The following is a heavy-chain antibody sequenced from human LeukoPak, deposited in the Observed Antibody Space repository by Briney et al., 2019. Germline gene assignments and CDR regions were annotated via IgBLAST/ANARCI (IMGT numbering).Heavy chain of an antibody. CDR1: GFTFSSYA. V-gene: IGHV3-30-3*01. J-gene: IGHJ3*02. D-gene: IGHD5-12*01. Sequence: GGSLRLSCAASGFTFSSYAMHWVRQAPGKGLEWVAVISYDGSNKYYADSVKGRFTISRDNSKNTLYLQMNSLRAEDTAVYYCAKGIGSRVDAFDIWGQGTMVTVSS. CDR3: AKGIGSRVDAFDI. CDR2: ISYDGSNK.